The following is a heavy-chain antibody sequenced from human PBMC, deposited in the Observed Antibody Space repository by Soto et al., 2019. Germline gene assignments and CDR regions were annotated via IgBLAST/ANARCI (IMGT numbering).Heavy chain of an antibody. J-gene: IGHJ6*02. V-gene: IGHV1-69*13. D-gene: IGHD6-13*01. Sequence: SVKVSCKASGGTFSSYAISWVRQAPGQGLEWMGGIIPIFGTANYAQKFQGRVTITADESTSTAYMELSSLRSEDTAVYYCARVKLKDSSSWYRYYGMDVWGQGTTVTVSS. CDR1: GGTFSSYA. CDR3: ARVKLKDSSSWYRYYGMDV. CDR2: IIPIFGTA.